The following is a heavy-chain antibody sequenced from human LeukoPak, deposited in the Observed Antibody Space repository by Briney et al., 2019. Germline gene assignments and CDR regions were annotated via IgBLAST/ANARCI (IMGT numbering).Heavy chain of an antibody. CDR1: GGTFSSYA. J-gene: IGHJ4*02. D-gene: IGHD2-15*01. Sequence: SVKVSCKASGGTFSSYAISWVLQAPGQGLEWMGGIIPIFGTANYAQKFQGRFTITTDESTSTAYMELSSLRSEDTAVYYCASMVVAATKRAGYFDYWGQGTLVTVSS. CDR3: ASMVVAATKRAGYFDY. CDR2: IIPIFGTA. V-gene: IGHV1-69*05.